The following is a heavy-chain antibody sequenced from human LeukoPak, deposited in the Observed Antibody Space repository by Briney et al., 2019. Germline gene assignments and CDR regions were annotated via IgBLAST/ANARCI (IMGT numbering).Heavy chain of an antibody. Sequence: GGSLRLSCAASGFTFSSYAMSWVRQAPGKGLEWVSAISGSGGSTYYADSVKGRFTISRDNAKNSLYLRMNSLRAEDTAVYYCARGLEMATIPDYFDYWGQGTLVTVSS. CDR1: GFTFSSYA. D-gene: IGHD5-24*01. CDR2: ISGSGGST. CDR3: ARGLEMATIPDYFDY. V-gene: IGHV3-23*01. J-gene: IGHJ4*02.